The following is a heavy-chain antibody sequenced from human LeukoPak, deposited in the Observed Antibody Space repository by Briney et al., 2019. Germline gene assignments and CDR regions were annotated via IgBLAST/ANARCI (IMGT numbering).Heavy chain of an antibody. J-gene: IGHJ4*02. V-gene: IGHV3-23*01. Sequence: GGSLRLSCAASGFTFSSYAMSWVRQAPGKGLEWVSAISGSGGSTYYADSVKGRFTISRDNSKNTLYLQMNSLRAEDTAVYYCAKHVHIVVVVAALYYFDYWGQGTPVTVSS. D-gene: IGHD2-15*01. CDR1: GFTFSSYA. CDR3: AKHVHIVVVVAALYYFDY. CDR2: ISGSGGST.